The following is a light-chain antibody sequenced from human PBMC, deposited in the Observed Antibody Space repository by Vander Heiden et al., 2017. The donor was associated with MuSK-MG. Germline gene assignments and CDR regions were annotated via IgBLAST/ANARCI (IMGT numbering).Light chain of an antibody. CDR2: WAS. CDR3: QQYDTSFDT. Sequence: DIVMTQSPDSLAVSLGERATINCKSSQSVLYSDNKKNYLAWYQQKSGQPPKLLIYWASARESGVPDRFSGSGSGTDFTLTISSLQAEDVAVYYCQQYDTSFDTFGQGTKLEIK. J-gene: IGKJ2*01. CDR1: QSVLYSDNKKNY. V-gene: IGKV4-1*01.